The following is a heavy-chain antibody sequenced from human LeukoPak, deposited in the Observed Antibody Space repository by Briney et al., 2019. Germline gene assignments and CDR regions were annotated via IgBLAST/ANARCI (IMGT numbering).Heavy chain of an antibody. CDR3: AKDRSDNNTWYAGSH. CDR2: ISGSGDTT. Sequence: PSETLSLTCTVSGGSISSGGYYWSWIRQHPGKGLEWVSGISGSGDTTYYADSVRGRFTISRDNSKNNLYLQMNSLRAEDTAVYYCAKDRSDNNTWYAGSHWGQGTLVTVSS. D-gene: IGHD2-8*01. J-gene: IGHJ4*02. CDR1: GGSISSGGYY. V-gene: IGHV3-23*01.